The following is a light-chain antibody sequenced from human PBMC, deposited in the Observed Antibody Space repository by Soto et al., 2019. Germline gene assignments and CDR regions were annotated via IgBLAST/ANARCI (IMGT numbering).Light chain of an antibody. CDR2: VNSDGSH. J-gene: IGLJ2*01. Sequence: QLVLTQSPSASASLGASVKLTCTLSSGHSTYAIAWHQQQPEKGPRYLMKVNSDGSHSKGDGIPDRFSGSSSGAERYLTISSLQSEDEADYYSQTWGSGIQVFGGGTKLTVL. V-gene: IGLV4-69*01. CDR1: SGHSTYA. CDR3: QTWGSGIQV.